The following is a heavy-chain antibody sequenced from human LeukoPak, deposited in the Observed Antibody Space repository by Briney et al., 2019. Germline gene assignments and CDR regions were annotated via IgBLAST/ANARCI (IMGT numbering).Heavy chain of an antibody. CDR3: ARWYSSSWYGEYFDF. D-gene: IGHD6-13*01. Sequence: PSETLSLTCTVSGGSISSYYWSWIRQPPGKGQEWIGYIYYSGSTNYNPSLKSRVTVSVDTSKNPFSLKLSSVTAADTAVYYCARWYSSSWYGEYFDFWGQGPLVTVFS. CDR2: IYYSGST. J-gene: IGHJ4*02. V-gene: IGHV4-59*01. CDR1: GGSISSYY.